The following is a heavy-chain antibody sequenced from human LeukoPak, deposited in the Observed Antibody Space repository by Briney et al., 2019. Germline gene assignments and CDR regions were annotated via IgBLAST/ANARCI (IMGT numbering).Heavy chain of an antibody. V-gene: IGHV3-23*01. CDR1: GFTFSSYA. CDR3: AKAPVRGVIIF. D-gene: IGHD3-10*01. Sequence: VGSLRLSCAASGFTFSSYAMSWVRQAPGKGLEWVSAISGSGGSTYYADSVKGRVTTSRDTSKNTLYLQMTRLRAEDKAVYYCAKAPVRGVIIFWGQGTLVTVSS. CDR2: ISGSGGST. J-gene: IGHJ4*02.